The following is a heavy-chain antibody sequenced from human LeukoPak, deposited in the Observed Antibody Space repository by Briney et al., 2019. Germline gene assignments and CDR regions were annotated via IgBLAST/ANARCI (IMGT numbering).Heavy chain of an antibody. D-gene: IGHD3-10*01. V-gene: IGHV3-21*01. CDR1: GFTFSSYS. Sequence: GGSLRLSCAASGFTFSSYSMNWVRQAPGKGLEWVSSISSSSSYIYYADSVKGRFTISRDNAKNSLYLQMNSLRAEDTAVYYCARAPGVLGSGPLTDYWGQETLVTVSS. CDR3: ARAPGVLGSGPLTDY. J-gene: IGHJ4*02. CDR2: ISSSSSYI.